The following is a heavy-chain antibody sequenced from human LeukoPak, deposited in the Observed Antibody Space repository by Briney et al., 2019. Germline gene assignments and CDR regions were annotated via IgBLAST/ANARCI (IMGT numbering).Heavy chain of an antibody. Sequence: SETLSLTCTVSGGSISSYYWSWIRQPPGKGLEWIGYIYYSGSTNYNPSLKSRVTISVDTSKNQFSLKLSSVTAADTAVYYCARDRAMNWFDPWGQGTLVTVSS. J-gene: IGHJ5*02. CDR3: ARDRAMNWFDP. CDR2: IYYSGST. V-gene: IGHV4-59*01. CDR1: GGSISSYY.